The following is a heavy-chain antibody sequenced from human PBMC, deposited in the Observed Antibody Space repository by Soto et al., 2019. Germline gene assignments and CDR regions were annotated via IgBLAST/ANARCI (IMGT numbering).Heavy chain of an antibody. CDR2: IYTSGST. J-gene: IGHJ5*02. Sequence: SETLSLTCTVSGGSISSYYWSWIRQPAGKGLEWIGRIYTSGSTNYNPSLKSRVTMSVDTSKNQFSLKLSSVTAADTAVYYCARDVAYYYDSSGYYNRRFDPWGQGTLVTVPS. CDR3: ARDVAYYYDSSGYYNRRFDP. V-gene: IGHV4-4*07. CDR1: GGSISSYY. D-gene: IGHD3-22*01.